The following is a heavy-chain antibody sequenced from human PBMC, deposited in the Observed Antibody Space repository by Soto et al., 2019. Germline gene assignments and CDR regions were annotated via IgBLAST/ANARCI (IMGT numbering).Heavy chain of an antibody. D-gene: IGHD2-21*02. CDR1: GFNFTNHW. CDR2: ITSDGKSK. V-gene: IGHV3-74*01. J-gene: IGHJ5*02. Sequence: VHLVESGGGLVQPGGSLRLSCAASGFNFTNHWMHWVRQAPGKGLVWVSRITSDGKSKAYAESVKGRFAISRDNAKNTVYLQMKGLTVEDTAVYYCARESGDWPLNWFDPWGQGTLVTVSS. CDR3: ARESGDWPLNWFDP.